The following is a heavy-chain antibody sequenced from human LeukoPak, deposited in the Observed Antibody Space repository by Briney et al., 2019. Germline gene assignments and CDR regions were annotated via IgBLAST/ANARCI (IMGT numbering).Heavy chain of an antibody. D-gene: IGHD3-10*01. CDR3: ASVTMVRGVMRSGGPYYFDY. V-gene: IGHV3-11*06. Sequence: GGSLRLSCAASGFTFSDYYMSWIRQAPGKGLEWVSYISSSSSYTNYADSVKGRFTISRDNAKNSLYLQMNRLSAEATDVYYCASVTMVRGVMRSGGPYYFDYWGQGTLVTVSS. J-gene: IGHJ4*02. CDR1: GFTFSDYY. CDR2: ISSSSSYT.